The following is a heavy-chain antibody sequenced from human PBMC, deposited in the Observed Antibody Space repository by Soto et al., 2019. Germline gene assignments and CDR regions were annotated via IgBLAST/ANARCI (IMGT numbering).Heavy chain of an antibody. Sequence: QLQLQESGPGLVKPSETLSLTCTVSGGSISSSSYHWGWIRQPPGKGLEWIGSIYYSGSTYYNPSLKSRVTISVDTSKNQFSLKLSSVTAADTAVYYCARHEGWSYGYSGYWGQGTLVTVSS. CDR1: GGSISSSSYH. V-gene: IGHV4-39*01. D-gene: IGHD3-16*01. CDR2: IYYSGST. J-gene: IGHJ4*02. CDR3: ARHEGWSYGYSGY.